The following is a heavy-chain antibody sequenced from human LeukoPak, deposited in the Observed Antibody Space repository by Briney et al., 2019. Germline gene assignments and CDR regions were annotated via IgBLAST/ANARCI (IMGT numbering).Heavy chain of an antibody. CDR3: ASSLVDYYDSSGYPDY. V-gene: IGHV4-30-4*01. J-gene: IGHJ4*02. Sequence: SETLSLTCTVSGVSISSGDYYWSWIRQPPGKGLEWIGYIYYSGSTYYNPSLKSRVTISVDTSKNQFSLKLSSVTAADTAVYYCASSLVDYYDSSGYPDYWGQGTLVTVSS. CDR2: IYYSGST. D-gene: IGHD3-22*01. CDR1: GVSISSGDYY.